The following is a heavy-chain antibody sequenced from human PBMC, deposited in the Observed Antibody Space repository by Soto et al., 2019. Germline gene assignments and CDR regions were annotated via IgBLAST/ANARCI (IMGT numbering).Heavy chain of an antibody. Sequence: SETLSLTCTVSGGSLSSATYQWGWIRQPPGNGLEWIGSIFDSGSTYYNPSLKSRVTISVDTSKNQFSLNLRSVTAADTAVYYCASLYKSSWFIPYDYWGQGTLVTVSS. CDR1: GGSLSSATYQ. CDR2: IFDSGST. CDR3: ASLYKSSWFIPYDY. V-gene: IGHV4-39*01. J-gene: IGHJ4*02. D-gene: IGHD6-13*01.